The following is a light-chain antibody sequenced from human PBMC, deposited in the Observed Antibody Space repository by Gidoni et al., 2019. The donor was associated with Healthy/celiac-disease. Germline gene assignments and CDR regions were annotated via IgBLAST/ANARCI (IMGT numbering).Light chain of an antibody. V-gene: IGKV3-11*01. CDR3: QQRSI. CDR2: DAS. Sequence: EIVLTQSPATLSLSPGERATLSCRASQSVSSYLAWYQQKPGQAPRLLIYDASNRATGIPARFSGSGSGTDFALTISSLGPEDFAVYYCQQRSIFGGGTKVEIK. CDR1: QSVSSY. J-gene: IGKJ4*01.